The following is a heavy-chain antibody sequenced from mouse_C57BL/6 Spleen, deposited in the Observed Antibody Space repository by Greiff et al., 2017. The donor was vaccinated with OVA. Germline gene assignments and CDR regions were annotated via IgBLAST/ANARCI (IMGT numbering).Heavy chain of an antibody. J-gene: IGHJ4*01. CDR2: INPSTGGT. V-gene: IGHV1-42*01. CDR3: ARYGNPYAMDY. CDR1: GYSFTGYY. D-gene: IGHD2-1*01. Sequence: DVQLQESGPELVKPGASVKIYCKASGYSFTGYYMNWVKQSPEKSLAWIGTINPSTGGTPSKQKFTANATFNEDNYSSTAYMQLKSLTSEDSAVYYCARYGNPYAMDYWGQGPSVTVSS.